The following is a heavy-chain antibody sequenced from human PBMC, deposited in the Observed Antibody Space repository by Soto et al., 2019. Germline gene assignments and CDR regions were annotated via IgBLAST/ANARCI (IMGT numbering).Heavy chain of an antibody. CDR2: INAGNGNT. V-gene: IGHV1-3*01. D-gene: IGHD3-3*01. CDR1: GYTFTSYA. CDR3: ARGPIGDFWSGYFDY. J-gene: IGHJ4*02. Sequence: ASVKVSCKASGYTFTSYAMHWVRQAPGQRLEWMGWINAGNGNTKYSQKFQGRVTITRDTSASTAYMELSSLRSEDTAVYYCARGPIGDFWSGYFDYWGQGTLVTVSS.